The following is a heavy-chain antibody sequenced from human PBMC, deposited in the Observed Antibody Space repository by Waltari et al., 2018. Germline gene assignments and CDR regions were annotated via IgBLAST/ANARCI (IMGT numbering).Heavy chain of an antibody. J-gene: IGHJ6*03. CDR1: GGSLRGYH. D-gene: IGHD3-3*01. CDR2: INDSGRT. V-gene: IGHV4-34*02. CDR3: ARVFGYYYYYMDV. Sequence: QVQLQQWGAGRLKPSETLSLTCDVSGGSLRGYHWTWIRQPPGKGLEWIGEINDSGRTTYNPSLESRVTVSIDTANNQFSLRVRSVTAADTAVYYCARVFGYYYYYMDVWGKGTTVTISS.